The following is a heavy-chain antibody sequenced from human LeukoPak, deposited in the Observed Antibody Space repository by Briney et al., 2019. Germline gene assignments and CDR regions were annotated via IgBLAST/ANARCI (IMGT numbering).Heavy chain of an antibody. CDR2: ISTSGVYE. CDR1: GFTFSTYN. J-gene: IGHJ6*03. CDR3: ARENCMDV. V-gene: IGHV3-21*04. Sequence: VGSLRLSCAASGFTFSTYNMIWVRQAPGPGLQWVSFISTSGVYEYYADSVKGQFTISKDNAKNPLFLQLASLRADDTAVYYCARENCMDVWGKETTVTVSS.